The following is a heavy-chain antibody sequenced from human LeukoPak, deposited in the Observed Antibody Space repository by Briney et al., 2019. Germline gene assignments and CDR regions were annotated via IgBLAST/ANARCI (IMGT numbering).Heavy chain of an antibody. CDR3: AREVDDYHSRDYYIDAFDI. J-gene: IGHJ3*02. D-gene: IGHD3-22*01. Sequence: ASVKVSCKASGYTFTNYGISWVRQAPGQGLEWMGWISGYNGNTNYAQKLQGRVTMTTDTSTSTAYMELRSLRSDDTAVYYCAREVDDYHSRDYYIDAFDIWGQGTMVTVSS. CDR2: ISGYNGNT. V-gene: IGHV1-18*01. CDR1: GYTFTNYG.